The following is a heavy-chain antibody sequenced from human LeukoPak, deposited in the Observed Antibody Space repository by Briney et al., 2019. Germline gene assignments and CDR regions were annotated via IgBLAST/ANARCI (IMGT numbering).Heavy chain of an antibody. J-gene: IGHJ4*02. Sequence: ASVKVSCKASGYTFTSYDINWVRQATGQGLEWMGWMNPNSGNTGYAQKFQGRVTMTRNTSISTAYMELSSLRSEDTAVYYCAKDWRSIVVVVDHLGFDCWGQGTLVTVSS. CDR2: MNPNSGNT. D-gene: IGHD2-15*01. V-gene: IGHV1-8*01. CDR3: AKDWRSIVVVVDHLGFDC. CDR1: GYTFTSYD.